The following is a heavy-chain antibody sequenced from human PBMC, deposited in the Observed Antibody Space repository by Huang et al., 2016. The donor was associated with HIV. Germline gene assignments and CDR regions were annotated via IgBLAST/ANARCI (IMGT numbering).Heavy chain of an antibody. J-gene: IGHJ4*02. D-gene: IGHD2-21*02. CDR2: SDPEEGET. CDR3: ATHSGGDSYAPYY. Sequence: VKVSCKVSGYILTELAMHWVRQSPGKGLEWMGGSDPEEGETMYAEKLQGRVTMTEDTSTDTAYLELSGLTSDDTAVYYCATHSGGDSYAPYYWGQGTLVTVSS. V-gene: IGHV1-24*01. CDR1: GYILTELA.